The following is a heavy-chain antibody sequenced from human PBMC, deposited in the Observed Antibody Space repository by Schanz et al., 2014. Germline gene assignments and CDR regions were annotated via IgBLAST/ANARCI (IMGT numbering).Heavy chain of an antibody. D-gene: IGHD5-18*01. J-gene: IGHJ6*02. V-gene: IGHV3-15*01. Sequence: EVQLVESGGGLVKPGGSLRLSCAASGFTSSNAWMSWVRQAPGKGLEWVGRIKTKTDGGTTDYAAPVKGRFTISRDDSTRPVYLQMNTLKTEDPAVYYCTTGGRRGYSHYFYGMDVWGQGTTVTVSS. CDR1: GFTSSNAW. CDR3: TTGGRRGYSHYFYGMDV. CDR2: IKTKTDGGTT.